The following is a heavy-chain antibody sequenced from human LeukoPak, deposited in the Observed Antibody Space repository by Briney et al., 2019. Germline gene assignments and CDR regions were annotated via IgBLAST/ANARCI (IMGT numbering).Heavy chain of an antibody. CDR1: GFTFSSYW. V-gene: IGHV3-7*01. Sequence: GGSLRLSCAASGFTFSSYWMGWIRQAPGRGLEWVANINQLGNEKNYVDSVNGRFTISRNNVDDSLYLEMNSLRVEDTAVYYCGRDRVVPAATFYWGQGVLVTVSS. D-gene: IGHD2-2*01. J-gene: IGHJ4*02. CDR2: INQLGNEK. CDR3: GRDRVVPAATFY.